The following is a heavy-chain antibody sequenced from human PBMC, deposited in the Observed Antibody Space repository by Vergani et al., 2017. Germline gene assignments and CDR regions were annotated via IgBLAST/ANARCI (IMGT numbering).Heavy chain of an antibody. V-gene: IGHV1-69*13. Sequence: QVQLVQSGAEVKKPGSSVKVSCKASGGTFSSYAISWVRQAPGQGLEWMGRIIPSFGTANYAQKFQGRVTITADESTSTAYMELSSLRSEDTAVYYCARDWNGFYCSGAYYYGMDVWGQGTTVTVSS. CDR1: GGTFSSYA. CDR3: ARDWNGFYCSGAYYYGMDV. CDR2: IIPSFGTA. J-gene: IGHJ6*02. D-gene: IGHD3-10*01.